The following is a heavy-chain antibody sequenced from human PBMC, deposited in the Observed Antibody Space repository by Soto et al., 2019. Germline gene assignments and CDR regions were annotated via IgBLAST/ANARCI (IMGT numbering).Heavy chain of an antibody. V-gene: IGHV4-30-2*01. D-gene: IGHD1-26*01. CDR2: IYHSGST. J-gene: IGHJ4*02. CDR1: GGSISSGGYS. Sequence: QLQLQESGSGLVKPSQTLSLTCAVSGGSISSGGYSRGWIRQPPGKGLEWIGYIYHSGSTYYHPSLKSRVTLSVDRSKNQFSRKLSALTAAYTAVYYCARGRLGASQHWGQGTLITVSS. CDR3: ARGRLGASQH.